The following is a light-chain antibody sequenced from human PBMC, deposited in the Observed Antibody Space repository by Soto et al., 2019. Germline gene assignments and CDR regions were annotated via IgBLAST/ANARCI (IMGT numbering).Light chain of an antibody. V-gene: IGLV2-14*01. Sequence: QSALTQPASVSGSPGQSITISGTGTSSDVGGYNYVSWYQQHPGKAPKLMIYEVSNRPSGVSNRFSGSKSGNTASLTISGLQAEDEADYYCSSYTSSSIDYVFGTGTKLTIL. CDR3: SSYTSSSIDYV. CDR2: EVS. CDR1: SSDVGGYNY. J-gene: IGLJ1*01.